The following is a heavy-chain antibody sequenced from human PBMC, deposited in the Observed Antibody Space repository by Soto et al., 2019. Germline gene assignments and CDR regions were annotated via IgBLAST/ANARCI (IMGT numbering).Heavy chain of an antibody. CDR2: ITSSGGAT. V-gene: IGHV3-48*03. Sequence: PGGTLRLSCAASGFGFSNYEMNWVRQAPGKGLEWVSYITSSGGATMYADSVKGRFTISRDNAKDSLYLQMNSLRVEDTAVYYCARGDCKISCYIGFWGQGALVTVSS. D-gene: IGHD2-2*02. CDR1: GFGFSNYE. J-gene: IGHJ4*02. CDR3: ARGDCKISCYIGF.